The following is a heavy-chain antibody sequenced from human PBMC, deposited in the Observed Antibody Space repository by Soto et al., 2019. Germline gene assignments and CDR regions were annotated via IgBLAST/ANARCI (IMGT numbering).Heavy chain of an antibody. V-gene: IGHV1-69*15. CDR2: IIPIFGTT. CDR1: GGTFSNYA. Sequence: QVQLVQSGAEVKKPGSSVKVSCKASGGTFSNYAITWVRQAPGQGLEWVGRIIPIFGTTNVAQKFQGRVTITADESTTTVNMELSGLRSDDTAVYYCAKDGGADGYFGNWLDPWGQGTLVTVSS. CDR3: AKDGGADGYFGNWLDP. D-gene: IGHD5-12*01. J-gene: IGHJ5*02.